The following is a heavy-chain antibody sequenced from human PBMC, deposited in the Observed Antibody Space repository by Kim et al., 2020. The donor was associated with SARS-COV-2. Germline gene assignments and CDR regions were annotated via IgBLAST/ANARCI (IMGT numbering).Heavy chain of an antibody. CDR2: TYYRSKWYN. V-gene: IGHV6-1*01. CDR3: ARGPTSSWYGLYYYGMDV. CDR1: GDSVSSNSAA. J-gene: IGHJ6*02. D-gene: IGHD6-13*01. Sequence: SQTLSLTCAISGDSVSSNSAAWNWIRQSPSRGLEWLGRTYYRSKWYNDYAVSVKSRITINPDTFKNQFSLQLNSVTPEDTAVYYCARGPTSSWYGLYYYGMDVWGQGTTVTVSS.